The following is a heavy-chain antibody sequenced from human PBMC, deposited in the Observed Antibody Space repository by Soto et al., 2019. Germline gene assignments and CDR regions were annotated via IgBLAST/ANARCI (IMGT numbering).Heavy chain of an antibody. V-gene: IGHV1-18*01. CDR1: GYTFPSYA. Sequence: QVQLVQSGAEVKKPGASVKVSCKASGYTFPSYAISWVRQAPGQGLEWMGWISAYNGNTNYAQKHQGRVTMTTDTATSTAYMELRSLRSDDTAVDYYARDRSVAGGFDYWGQGTLVTVSS. CDR2: ISAYNGNT. J-gene: IGHJ4*02. D-gene: IGHD6-19*01. CDR3: ARDRSVAGGFDY.